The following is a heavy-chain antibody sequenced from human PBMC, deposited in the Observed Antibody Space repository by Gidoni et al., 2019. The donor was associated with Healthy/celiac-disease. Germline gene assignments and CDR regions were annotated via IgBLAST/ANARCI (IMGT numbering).Heavy chain of an antibody. V-gene: IGHV2-70*15. CDR3: ARTTYYDFCSGYYTGPLKDYSYYMDV. D-gene: IGHD3-3*01. CDR2: IAWDDDK. J-gene: IGHJ6*03. Sequence: QVTLRESGTALVTPTQTLTMTCTFSGFSLSTSEMCVSWIGQHPGKALECLGRIAWDDDKYYSTSLTTRLTISKDTSKHQVVLTMTTMDPVDTAPYYCARTTYYDFCSGYYTGPLKDYSYYMDVWGKVTPVTVSS. CDR1: GFSLSTSEMC.